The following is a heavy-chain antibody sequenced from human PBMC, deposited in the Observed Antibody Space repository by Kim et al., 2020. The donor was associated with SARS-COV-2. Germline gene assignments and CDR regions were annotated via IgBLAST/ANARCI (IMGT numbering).Heavy chain of an antibody. CDR2: IDDSGST. CDR3: ARESRVEYMVRGGIDY. Sequence: SETLSLTCTVSGGSISRGDYFWSWIRQQPGKGLEWIGYIDDSGSTQYKSSLKSRITILRDTSKNQFSLKLTSVTAADTAVYYCARESRVEYMVRGGIDYWGQGTLVTVSS. CDR1: GGSISRGDYF. D-gene: IGHD3-10*01. V-gene: IGHV4-31*03. J-gene: IGHJ4*02.